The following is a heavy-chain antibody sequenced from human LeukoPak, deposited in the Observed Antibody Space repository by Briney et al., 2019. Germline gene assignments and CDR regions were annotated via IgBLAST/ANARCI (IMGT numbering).Heavy chain of an antibody. CDR2: INPSGRI. J-gene: IGHJ6*03. CDR3: ARGRQEVSMIVVVMTAVSYYLDV. V-gene: IGHV4-34*01. CDR1: GGSFSGYY. D-gene: IGHD3-22*01. Sequence: PSETLSLTCAVYGGSFSGYYWTWIRQAPGKGLEWIGEINPSGRISYNPSLKSRLTISVDASKNLFSLDLRSLIAADTAVYYCARGRQEVSMIVVVMTAVSYYLDVWGKGTTVTVS.